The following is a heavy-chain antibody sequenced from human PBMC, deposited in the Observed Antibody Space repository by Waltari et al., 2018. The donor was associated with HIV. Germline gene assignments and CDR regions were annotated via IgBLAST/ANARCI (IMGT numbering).Heavy chain of an antibody. CDR1: GYTFSNFA. J-gene: IGHJ4*02. CDR2: INTKTGNP. CDR3: GRGPGRSIDY. Sequence: QVHLVQSGSELKKPGASVKVSCKASGYTFSNFAMNWVRQAPGQGLEWMGWINTKTGNPTYAQASTGRFVFSLDTSVGTAYLLISSLKAEDTAVYYCGRGPGRSIDYWGQGTLVTVSS. D-gene: IGHD3-10*01. V-gene: IGHV7-4-1*02.